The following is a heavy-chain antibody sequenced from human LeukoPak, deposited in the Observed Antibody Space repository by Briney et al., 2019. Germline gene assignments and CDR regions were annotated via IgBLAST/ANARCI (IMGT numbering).Heavy chain of an antibody. CDR3: AAVFFSSTVPYFDH. CDR1: GFTFSSSA. V-gene: IGHV1-58*02. CDR2: IVVGSGNT. J-gene: IGHJ4*02. D-gene: IGHD2-2*01. Sequence: SVKVSCKASGFTFSSSAIQWVRQVRGQRLEWIGWIVVGSGNTNYAQKFQDKVTITKDMSTMTAYMELSSLRSEDTALYYCAAVFFSSTVPYFDHWAQGTLVTVSS.